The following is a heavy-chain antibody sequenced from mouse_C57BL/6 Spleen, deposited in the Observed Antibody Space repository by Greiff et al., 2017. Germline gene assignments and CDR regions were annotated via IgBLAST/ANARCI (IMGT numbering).Heavy chain of an antibody. Sequence: QVQLQQSGAELVKPGASVKISCKASGYAFSSYWMNWVKQRPGQGLEWIGQIYPGDGDTNYNGKFKGKATLTADKSSSTAYMQLSSLTSEDSAVYFCARGPLLGYGSAMDYWGQGTSVTVSS. CDR2: IYPGDGDT. J-gene: IGHJ4*01. V-gene: IGHV1-80*01. CDR1: GYAFSSYW. CDR3: ARGPLLGYGSAMDY. D-gene: IGHD1-1*01.